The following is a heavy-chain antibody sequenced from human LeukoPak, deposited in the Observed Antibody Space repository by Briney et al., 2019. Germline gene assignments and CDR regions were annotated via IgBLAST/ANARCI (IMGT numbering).Heavy chain of an antibody. D-gene: IGHD3-10*01. CDR1: GFTVSSNY. J-gene: IGHJ6*02. V-gene: IGHV3-53*04. CDR2: IYAGGST. CDR3: ATAGSSELLWDYDMDV. Sequence: RSGGSLRLSCAASGFTVSSNYMSWVRQAPGKGLEWVSLIYAGGSTYYAEAVKGRFTISRHNSKNTLHLQMNRLRVEDTAVYYCATAGSSELLWDYDMDVWGQGTTVTVSS.